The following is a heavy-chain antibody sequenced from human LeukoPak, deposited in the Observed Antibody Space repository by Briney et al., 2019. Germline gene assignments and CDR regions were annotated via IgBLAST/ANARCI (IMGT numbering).Heavy chain of an antibody. CDR3: AKDPSYHSDSNVWPP. CDR2: ISYDGSKK. Sequence: GRSLRLSCAASGFTFSSYGMHWVRQAPGKGLEWVAVISYDGSKKYYSDSVRGRFTVSRDNSNNTLSLQMNSLRAEDTAVYYCAKDPSYHSDSNVWPPWGQGTLVTVSS. J-gene: IGHJ5*02. V-gene: IGHV3-30*18. CDR1: GFTFSSYG. D-gene: IGHD3-22*01.